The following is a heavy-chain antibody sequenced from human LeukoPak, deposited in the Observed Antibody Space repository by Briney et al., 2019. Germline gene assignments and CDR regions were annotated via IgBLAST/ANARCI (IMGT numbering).Heavy chain of an antibody. CDR2: IIPIFGTA. CDR3: ARKVLGATRPSDYYYYYMDV. V-gene: IGHV1-69*06. J-gene: IGHJ6*03. D-gene: IGHD1-26*01. CDR1: GGAFSSYA. Sequence: ASVKVSCKASGGAFSSYAISWVRQAPGQGLEWMGGIIPIFGTANYAQKFQGRVTITADKSTSTAYMELSSLRSEDTAVYYCARKVLGATRPSDYYYYYMDVWGKGTTVTVSS.